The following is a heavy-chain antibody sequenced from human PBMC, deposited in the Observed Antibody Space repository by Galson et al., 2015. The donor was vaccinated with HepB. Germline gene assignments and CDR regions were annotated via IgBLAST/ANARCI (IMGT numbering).Heavy chain of an antibody. J-gene: IGHJ3*02. CDR3: STVIAVVTTTTKEVFDI. D-gene: IGHD2-21*02. CDR2: IKSKSSGGSI. V-gene: IGHV3-15*01. Sequence: SLRLSCAASGFSFNDAWMTWVRQAPGKGLEWLGLIKSKSSGGSIDYAAPVRGRFTISRDDSENMVYLQMNNLKTEDTAIYYCSTVIAVVTTTTKEVFDIWGQGTLVAVSS. CDR1: GFSFNDAW.